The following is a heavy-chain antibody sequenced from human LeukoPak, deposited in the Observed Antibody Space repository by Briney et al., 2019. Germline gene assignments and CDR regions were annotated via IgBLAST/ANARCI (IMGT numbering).Heavy chain of an antibody. J-gene: IGHJ3*01. CDR3: ARGFPESD. CDR1: GFTFSSYA. Sequence: GGSLRLSCAASGFTFSSYAMSWVRQASGKGLEWVAVISYDGSNKYYADSVKGRFTISRDNSKNTLYLQMNSLRAEDTAVYYCARGFPESDWGQGTMVTVSS. D-gene: IGHD1-14*01. CDR2: ISYDGSNK. V-gene: IGHV3-30-3*01.